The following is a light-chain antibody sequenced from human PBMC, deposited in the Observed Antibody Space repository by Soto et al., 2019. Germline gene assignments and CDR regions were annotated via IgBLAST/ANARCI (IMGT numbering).Light chain of an antibody. CDR2: EVS. J-gene: IGLJ2*01. CDR3: SSFAGNNNLV. V-gene: IGLV2-8*01. Sequence: QSALTQPPSASGSPGQSVTISCTGTSSDVGGYNYVSWYQQHPGKAPKLMISEVSKRPSGVPDRYSGSKSGNTASLTVSGLEVEDAADYYCSSFAGNNNLVFGGGTKVTV. CDR1: SSDVGGYNY.